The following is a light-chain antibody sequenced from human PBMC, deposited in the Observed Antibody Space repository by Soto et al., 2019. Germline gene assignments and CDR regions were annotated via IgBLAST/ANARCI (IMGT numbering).Light chain of an antibody. V-gene: IGKV3-20*01. CDR3: QQYGSSLLFT. Sequence: EIVLTQSPGTLSLSPGERATLSCRASQSVSSSYLAWYQQKPGQAPRLLIYGASSRATGIPYRFSGSGSGTDFTLTISRLAPEDCAVYYCQQYGSSLLFTFGPGTKVAIK. J-gene: IGKJ3*01. CDR1: QSVSSSY. CDR2: GAS.